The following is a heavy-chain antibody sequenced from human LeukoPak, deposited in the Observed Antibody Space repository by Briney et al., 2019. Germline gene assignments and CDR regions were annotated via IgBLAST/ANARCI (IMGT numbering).Heavy chain of an antibody. J-gene: IGHJ4*02. Sequence: GGSLRLSCAASGFTFSSYSMRWVRQAPGKGLEWVSSIRGSGDDTYYADSVKGRFTISRDNSKNTLYLQMNDLRAEDTAVYYCARGGDCSSTTCVYVFDYWGQGTLVAVSS. CDR3: ARGGDCSSTTCVYVFDY. D-gene: IGHD2-2*01. CDR2: IRGSGDDT. CDR1: GFTFSSYS. V-gene: IGHV3-23*01.